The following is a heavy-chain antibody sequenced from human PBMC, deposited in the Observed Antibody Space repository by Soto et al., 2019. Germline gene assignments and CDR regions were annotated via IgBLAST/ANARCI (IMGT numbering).Heavy chain of an antibody. CDR3: ARCIAARLVDWFDP. CDR1: GGTFSSYA. D-gene: IGHD6-6*01. Sequence: SVKVSCTASGGTFSSYAISWVRQAPGQGLEWMGGIIPIFGTANYAQKFQGRVTITADESTSTAYMELSSLRSEDTAVYYCARCIAARLVDWFDPWGQGTLVTVSS. CDR2: IIPIFGTA. J-gene: IGHJ5*02. V-gene: IGHV1-69*13.